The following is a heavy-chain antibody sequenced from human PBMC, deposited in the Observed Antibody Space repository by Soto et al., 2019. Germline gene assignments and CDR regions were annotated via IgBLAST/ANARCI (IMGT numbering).Heavy chain of an antibody. CDR2: IYYSWNT. CDR3: ASIAAPGTTHFDF. Sequence: PSETLSLTCTVSVGSLGSSSYYWGWIRRSPGKGLEWIGNIYYSWNTVYNPSLKSRVTISVDTSKNDFYLHLSSVTAADTAIFYCASIAAPGTTHFDFWGQGTMVTVSS. CDR1: VGSLGSSSYY. J-gene: IGHJ4*02. D-gene: IGHD6-13*01. V-gene: IGHV4-39*02.